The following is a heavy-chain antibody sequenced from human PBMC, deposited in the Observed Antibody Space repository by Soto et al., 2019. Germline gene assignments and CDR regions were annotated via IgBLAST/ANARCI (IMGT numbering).Heavy chain of an antibody. V-gene: IGHV1-69*02. J-gene: IGHJ2*01. D-gene: IGHD6-6*01. CDR2: IIPILGIA. CDR1: GGTFSSYT. CDR3: ASMYSSYPDHWYFDL. Sequence: QVQLVQSGAEVKKPGSSVKVSCKASGGTFSSYTISWVRQAPGQGLEWMGRIIPILGIANYAQKFQGRVTITGDKSTSTAYMELSSLRSEDTAVYYCASMYSSYPDHWYFDLWGRGTLVTVSS.